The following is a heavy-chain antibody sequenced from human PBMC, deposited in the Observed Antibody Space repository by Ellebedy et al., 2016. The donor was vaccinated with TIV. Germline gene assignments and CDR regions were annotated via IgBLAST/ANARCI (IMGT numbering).Heavy chain of an antibody. CDR3: ATLGTGGGFDY. V-gene: IGHV3-23*01. CDR1: GFTFSSYA. D-gene: IGHD1-1*01. J-gene: IGHJ4*02. Sequence: GGSLRLSXAASGFTFSSYAMSWVRQAPGKGLEWVSAISGSGGSTYYADSVKGRFTISRDNSKNTLYLQMNSLRAEDTAVYYCATLGTGGGFDYWGQGTLVTVSS. CDR2: ISGSGGST.